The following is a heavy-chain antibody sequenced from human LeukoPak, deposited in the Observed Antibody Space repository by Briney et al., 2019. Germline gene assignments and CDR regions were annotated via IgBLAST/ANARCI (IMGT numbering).Heavy chain of an antibody. CDR2: IYSGGST. J-gene: IGHJ4*02. Sequence: GGSLRLSCAASGFTVSSNYMSWVRQAPGKGLEWVSVIYSGGSTYYADSVKGRFTISGDNSKNTLYLQMNDLRAEDTAVYYCARDDDDEGPDWGQGTLVTVSS. V-gene: IGHV3-53*01. CDR3: ARDDDDEGPD. CDR1: GFTVSSNY. D-gene: IGHD3-16*01.